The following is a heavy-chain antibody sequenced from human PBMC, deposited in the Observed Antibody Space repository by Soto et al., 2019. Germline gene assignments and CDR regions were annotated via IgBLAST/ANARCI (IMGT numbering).Heavy chain of an antibody. J-gene: IGHJ4*02. CDR1: GFTFSNYW. Sequence: EVQLVVSGGDLIQPGGSLRLSCAASGFTFSNYWMHWVRQAPGKGLVWVSRINGDGSTTSYADSVKGRFTISRDNAKNTLSLQKNRLGAEDTAVYYCVRGSVYNWRGDFWGQGTLVTVSS. CDR2: INGDGSTT. CDR3: VRGSVYNWRGDF. D-gene: IGHD1-20*01. V-gene: IGHV3-74*01.